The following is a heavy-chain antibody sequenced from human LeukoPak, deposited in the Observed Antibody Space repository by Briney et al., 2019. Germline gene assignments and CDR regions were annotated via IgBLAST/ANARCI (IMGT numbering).Heavy chain of an antibody. D-gene: IGHD6-19*01. Sequence: GGSLRLSCAVSGLTFSVYNMTWVRQAPGKGLEWVSSITSISSYIYYADSVKGRFTISRDNDKNSLYLQMNSLRAEDTAVYYCAREYGGSGSYDYWGQGTLVTVFS. CDR2: ITSISSYI. V-gene: IGHV3-21*01. CDR1: GLTFSVYN. J-gene: IGHJ4*02. CDR3: AREYGGSGSYDY.